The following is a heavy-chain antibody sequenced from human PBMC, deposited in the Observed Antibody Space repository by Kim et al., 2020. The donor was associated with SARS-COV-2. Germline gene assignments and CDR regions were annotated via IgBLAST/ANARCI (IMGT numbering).Heavy chain of an antibody. Sequence: GGSLRLSCAASGFTFGDYAMHWVRQAPGKGLEWVSGISWNSGSIGYADSVKGRFTISRDNAKNSLYPQMNSLRAEDTALYYCAKDMGMATTFDYWGQGTLVTVSS. V-gene: IGHV3-9*01. J-gene: IGHJ4*02. CDR1: GFTFGDYA. CDR3: AKDMGMATTFDY. CDR2: ISWNSGSI. D-gene: IGHD5-12*01.